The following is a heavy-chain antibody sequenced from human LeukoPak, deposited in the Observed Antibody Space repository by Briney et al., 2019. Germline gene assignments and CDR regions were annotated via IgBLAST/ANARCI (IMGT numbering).Heavy chain of an antibody. CDR3: ARDGIAAPWSFDL. CDR2: ISTSTNFI. V-gene: IGHV3-21*01. D-gene: IGHD6-13*01. CDR1: GFTFSSYS. Sequence: PGGSLRLSCAASGFTFSSYSMNWVRQAPGKGLEWVSSISTSTNFIYYADSVKGRFTISRDNAKNSLYLQMNSLRVEDTAVYYCARDGIAAPWSFDLWGRGTLVTVSS. J-gene: IGHJ2*01.